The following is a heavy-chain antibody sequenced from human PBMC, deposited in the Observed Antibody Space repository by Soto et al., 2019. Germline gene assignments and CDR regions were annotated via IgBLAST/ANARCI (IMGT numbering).Heavy chain of an antibody. Sequence: SVKVSCKASGGTFSSYAISWVRQAPGQGLEWMGGIIPIFGTANYAQKFQGRVTITADESTSTAYMELSSLRSEDTAVYYCAVGFRITIFENDYWGQGTLVTVSS. CDR3: AVGFRITIFENDY. J-gene: IGHJ4*02. CDR1: GGTFSSYA. D-gene: IGHD3-3*01. V-gene: IGHV1-69*13. CDR2: IIPIFGTA.